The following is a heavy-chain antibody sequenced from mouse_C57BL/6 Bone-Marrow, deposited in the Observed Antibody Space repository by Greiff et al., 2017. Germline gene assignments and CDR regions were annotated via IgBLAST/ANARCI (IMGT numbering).Heavy chain of an antibody. V-gene: IGHV5-16*01. Sequence: EVQRVESEGGLVQPGSSMKLSCTAPGFTFSDYYMAWVRQVPEKGLEWVANINYDGSSTYYLDSLKSRFIISRDNAKNILYLQMSSLKSEDTATYYCAREGYYGYDVFDYWGQGTTLTVSS. CDR2: INYDGSST. CDR3: AREGYYGYDVFDY. D-gene: IGHD2-2*01. J-gene: IGHJ2*01. CDR1: GFTFSDYY.